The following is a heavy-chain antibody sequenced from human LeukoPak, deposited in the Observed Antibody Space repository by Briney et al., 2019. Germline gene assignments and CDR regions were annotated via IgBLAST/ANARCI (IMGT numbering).Heavy chain of an antibody. CDR3: ARDYADYVGFFFFDH. J-gene: IGHJ4*02. CDR2: ISDSGGST. CDR1: GFACTNYA. V-gene: IGHV3-23*01. D-gene: IGHD4-17*01. Sequence: GGSLRLSCAASGFACTNYAMNWVRLAPGKALEWVSFISDSGGSTYYADSAKGRFTISRDNSKNTLYLQMDSLRAEDTAVYYCARDYADYVGFFFFDHWGQGTLVTVSS.